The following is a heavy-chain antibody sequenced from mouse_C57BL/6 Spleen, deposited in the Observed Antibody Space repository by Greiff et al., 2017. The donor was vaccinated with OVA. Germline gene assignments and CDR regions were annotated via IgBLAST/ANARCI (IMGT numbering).Heavy chain of an antibody. CDR3: TRHYYGSLYYAMDD. D-gene: IGHD1-1*01. CDR2: IDPETGGT. V-gene: IGHV1-15*01. CDR1: GYTFTDYE. J-gene: IGHJ4*01. Sequence: VQLQQSGAELVRPGASVTLSCKASGYTFTDYEMHWVKQTPVHGLEWIGAIDPETGGTAYNQKFKGKAILTADKSSSTAYMELRSLTSEDSAVYDCTRHYYGSLYYAMDDWGQGTSVTVSS.